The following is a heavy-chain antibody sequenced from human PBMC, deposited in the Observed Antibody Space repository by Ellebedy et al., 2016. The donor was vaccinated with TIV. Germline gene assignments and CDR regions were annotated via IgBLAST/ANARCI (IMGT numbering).Heavy chain of an antibody. CDR1: TFDDYA. CDR2: VYYSGTT. D-gene: IGHD5-24*01. V-gene: IGHV4-31*02. Sequence: TFDDYAMHWVRQAPGKGLEWIGYVYYSGTTHYNPSLKSRLTISVDTSKNQFSLKLTSVTAADTAVYYCARGQSSFHYWGQGTLVTVSS. J-gene: IGHJ4*02. CDR3: ARGQSSFHY.